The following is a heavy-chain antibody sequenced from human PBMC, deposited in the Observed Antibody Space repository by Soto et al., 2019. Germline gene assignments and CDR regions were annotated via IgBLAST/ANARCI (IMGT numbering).Heavy chain of an antibody. J-gene: IGHJ5*02. Sequence: SETLSLTCTVSGGSISSYYWSWIWQPPGKGLEWIGYIYYSGSTNYNPSLKSRVTISVDTSKNQFSLKLSSVTAADTAVYYCARENSVSIGYSYGNWLDPWGQGTLVTVSS. CDR3: ARENSVSIGYSYGNWLDP. V-gene: IGHV4-59*01. D-gene: IGHD5-18*01. CDR1: GGSISSYY. CDR2: IYYSGST.